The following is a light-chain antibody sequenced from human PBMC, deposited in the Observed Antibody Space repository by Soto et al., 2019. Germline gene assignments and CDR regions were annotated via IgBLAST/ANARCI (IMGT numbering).Light chain of an antibody. V-gene: IGLV2-14*01. Sequence: QSALTQPASVSGSPGQSITTSCTGTSSDVGGYNFVSWYQQYPGKAPKLIIYEVTDRPSGVSNRFSGSKSGSTASLTISGLQAEDEADYYCSSYTRRNTLAFGGGTKVTVL. J-gene: IGLJ2*01. CDR2: EVT. CDR1: SSDVGGYNF. CDR3: SSYTRRNTLA.